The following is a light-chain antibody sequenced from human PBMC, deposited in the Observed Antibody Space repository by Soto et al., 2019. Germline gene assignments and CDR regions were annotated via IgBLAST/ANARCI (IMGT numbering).Light chain of an antibody. CDR3: AAWDDTLNGPVV. CDR2: GNH. Sequence: QSALTQPPSASATPGQRVVISCSGSNSNIGGHTVNWYRQVPGTAPKLLIYGNHKRPSGVSDRFSASKSGTSASLAISGLQSEDEADYYCAAWDDTLNGPVVFGGGTKVTVL. J-gene: IGLJ2*01. V-gene: IGLV1-44*01. CDR1: NSNIGGHT.